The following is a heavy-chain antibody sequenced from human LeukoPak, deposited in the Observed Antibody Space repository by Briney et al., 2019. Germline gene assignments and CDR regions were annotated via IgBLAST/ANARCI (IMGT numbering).Heavy chain of an antibody. CDR3: ARGFGQDYSNSYYYYYYIGV. Sequence: ASVKVSCKASGYTFTSNGFRWDRQAPGQGLEWMGWISAYNGNTNYAQKLQGRVTMTTDTSTSTAYMELRSLRSDDTAVYYCARGFGQDYSNSYYYYYYIGVWGKGTTVAVSS. V-gene: IGHV1-18*01. J-gene: IGHJ6*03. CDR1: GYTFTSNG. CDR2: ISAYNGNT. D-gene: IGHD4-11*01.